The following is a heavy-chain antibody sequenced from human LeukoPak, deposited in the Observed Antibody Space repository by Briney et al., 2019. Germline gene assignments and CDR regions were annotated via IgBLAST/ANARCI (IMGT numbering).Heavy chain of an antibody. D-gene: IGHD2-15*01. V-gene: IGHV3-30*18. CDR1: GFTFSRYG. J-gene: IGHJ4*02. Sequence: GGSLRLSCTASGFTFSRYGMNWVRQAPGKGLEWVALISSDGSNQYYADSVKGRFTISRDNSKKMLYLEISSLRVEDMAVYYCAKARGVVVVAAIDYWGQGTLVTVSS. CDR3: AKARGVVVVAAIDY. CDR2: ISSDGSNQ.